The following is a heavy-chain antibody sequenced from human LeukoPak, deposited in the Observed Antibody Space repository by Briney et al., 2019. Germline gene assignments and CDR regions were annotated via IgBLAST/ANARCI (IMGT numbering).Heavy chain of an antibody. CDR2: IYYSGST. CDR3: ARVSGYDWESFYDY. Sequence: SETLSLTCTVSGGTISSYYWSWIRQPPGKGLEWIGYIYYSGSTNYNPSLKSRVTISVDTSKKQFSLKLRSVTAAGTAVYYCARVSGYDWESFYDYWGQGTLVTVSS. J-gene: IGHJ4*02. V-gene: IGHV4-59*01. D-gene: IGHD5-12*01. CDR1: GGTISSYY.